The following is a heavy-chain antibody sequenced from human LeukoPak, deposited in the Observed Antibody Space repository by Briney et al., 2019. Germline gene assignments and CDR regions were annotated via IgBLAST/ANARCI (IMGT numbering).Heavy chain of an antibody. Sequence: GGSLRLSCVTSRFTFSAYNMNWVRQAPGKGLEWVSCISSSSNYIYYADSVKGRFTISRDNAKNSLYLQMNSLRAEDTAVYYCARDEGVSFDYWGQGTLVTVSS. V-gene: IGHV3-21*01. CDR3: ARDEGVSFDY. CDR1: RFTFSAYN. J-gene: IGHJ4*02. CDR2: ISSSSNYI.